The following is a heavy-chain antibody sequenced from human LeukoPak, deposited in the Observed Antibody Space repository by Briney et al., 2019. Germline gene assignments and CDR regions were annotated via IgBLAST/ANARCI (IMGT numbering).Heavy chain of an antibody. D-gene: IGHD3-10*02. J-gene: IGHJ4*02. Sequence: PGGSLRLSCAASGFTLRSYWMSWVRQAPGKGLEWVANIKQDGSEKYYVDSVKGRFTISRDNAKNSLYLQMNSLRAEDTAVYYCARDRYYVPDYWGQGTLVTVSS. CDR3: ARDRYYVPDY. V-gene: IGHV3-7*01. CDR1: GFTLRSYW. CDR2: IKQDGSEK.